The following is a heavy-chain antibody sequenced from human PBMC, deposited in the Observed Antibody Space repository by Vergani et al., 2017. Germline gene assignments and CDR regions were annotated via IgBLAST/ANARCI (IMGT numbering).Heavy chain of an antibody. Sequence: QVQLVESGGGLVKPGGSLRLSCAASGFTFSDCYMSWIRQAPGKGLEWVSYISSSSSYTNYADSVKGRFTISRDNAKNSLYLQMNSLRAEDTAVYYCAAQQLVEDWFDPWGQGPLVTVSS. V-gene: IGHV3-11*05. CDR2: ISSSSSYT. D-gene: IGHD6-13*01. CDR3: AAQQLVEDWFDP. CDR1: GFTFSDCY. J-gene: IGHJ5*02.